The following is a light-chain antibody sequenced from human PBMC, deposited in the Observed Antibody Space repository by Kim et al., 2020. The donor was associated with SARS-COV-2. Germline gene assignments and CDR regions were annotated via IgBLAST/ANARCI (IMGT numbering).Light chain of an antibody. CDR2: DVS. V-gene: IGLV2-11*01. Sequence: SPGQSVTISCTGTSSDVGGYNYVSWYQQHPGKAPKLMIYDVSKRPSGVPDRFSGSKSGNTASLTISGLQAEDEADYYCWLYAGSWVFGGGTKLNVL. CDR3: WLYAGSWV. J-gene: IGLJ3*02. CDR1: SSDVGGYNY.